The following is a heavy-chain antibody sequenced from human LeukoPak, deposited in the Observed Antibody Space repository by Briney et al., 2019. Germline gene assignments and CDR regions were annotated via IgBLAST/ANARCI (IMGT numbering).Heavy chain of an antibody. J-gene: IGHJ4*02. CDR2: INHRGGT. CDR1: GGSISGYF. Sequence: SETLSLTCAVYGGSISGYFWSWIRQPPGKGPEWIGEINHRGGTDYNPSLKSRVTISVDTFKNQFSLKLSSVTAADTAVYYCARGRRELKYGPDYWGQGTLVTVSS. V-gene: IGHV4-34*01. CDR3: ARGRRELKYGPDY. D-gene: IGHD2/OR15-2a*01.